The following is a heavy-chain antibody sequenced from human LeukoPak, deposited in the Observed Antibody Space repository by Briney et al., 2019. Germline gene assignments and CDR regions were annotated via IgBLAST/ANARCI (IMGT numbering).Heavy chain of an antibody. CDR1: GGSFSGYY. D-gene: IGHD5-12*01. CDR3: ASHSGGYAY. CDR2: INHSGST. Sequence: SETLSLTCAVYGGSFSGYYWSWIRQPPGKGLEWIGEINHSGSTNYNPSLKSRVTISVDTSKNQFSLKLSSVTAADAAVYYCASHSGGYAYWGQGTLVTVSS. V-gene: IGHV4-34*01. J-gene: IGHJ4*02.